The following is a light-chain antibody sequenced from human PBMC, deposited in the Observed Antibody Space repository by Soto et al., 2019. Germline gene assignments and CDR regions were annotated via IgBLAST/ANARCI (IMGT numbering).Light chain of an antibody. CDR3: QQYYTTTYT. Sequence: EIVMTRFPDSLAVSLGERATINCKSSQRVLYSYNNKNYLDWYQQKQGQPPKLLIYCASTRAYGVPDRFSGSGSGTDVTLTISSLQAEDVSVYYCQQYYTTTYTFGQGTKLDIK. V-gene: IGKV4-1*01. CDR2: CAS. J-gene: IGKJ2*01. CDR1: QRVLYSYNNKNY.